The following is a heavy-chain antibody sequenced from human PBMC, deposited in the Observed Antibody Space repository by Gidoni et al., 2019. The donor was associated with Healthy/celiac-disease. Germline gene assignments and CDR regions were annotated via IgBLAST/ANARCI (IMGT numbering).Heavy chain of an antibody. J-gene: IGHJ6*03. V-gene: IGHV3-33*01. Sequence: QVQLVESGGGVVQPGRSLSLSCAASGFTFSSYGMHWVRQAPGKGLEGVAVIWYDGSNKYYADSMKGRVTISRDNSKNTLYLQMNSLRAEDTAVYYCARSRPSIPGYYMDVWGKGTTVTVSS. D-gene: IGHD6-6*01. CDR2: IWYDGSNK. CDR3: ARSRPSIPGYYMDV. CDR1: GFTFSSYG.